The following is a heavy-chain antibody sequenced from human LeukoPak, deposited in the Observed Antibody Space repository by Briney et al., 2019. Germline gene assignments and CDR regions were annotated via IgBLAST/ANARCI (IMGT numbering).Heavy chain of an antibody. J-gene: IGHJ4*02. D-gene: IGHD2-2*01. CDR3: ATFVGVSAG. Sequence: GGPLSLSCAVSGFPFSSNWMYWVRQAQGKGLVWVLRISSDGSSANYTASVMGRFTISRDNAKNTLYLQMNSLRAKDTAVYYCATFVGVSAGWGQGTLVTVSS. CDR2: ISSDGSSA. V-gene: IGHV3-74*01. CDR1: GFPFSSNW.